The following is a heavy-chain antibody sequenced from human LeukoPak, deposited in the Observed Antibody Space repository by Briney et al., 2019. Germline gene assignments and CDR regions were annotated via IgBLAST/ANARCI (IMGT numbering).Heavy chain of an antibody. CDR2: INQDGSAK. CDR1: GFTFSDYW. CDR3: ARKTYYYDTSPAGWFDT. D-gene: IGHD3-22*01. Sequence: GGSLRLSWAASGFTFSDYWMSWVRQAPGKGLDWVANINQDGSAKNYVDSVKGRFTISRDNSKNSLYLQMNSLRAEDTAIYFCARKTYYYDTSPAGWFDTWGQGTLVTVSS. J-gene: IGHJ5*02. V-gene: IGHV3-7*01.